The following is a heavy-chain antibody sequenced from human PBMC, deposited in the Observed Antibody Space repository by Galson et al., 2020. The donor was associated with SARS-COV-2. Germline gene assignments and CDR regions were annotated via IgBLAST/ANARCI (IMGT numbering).Heavy chain of an antibody. CDR3: ATVSYYYLDD. J-gene: IGHJ6*03. CDR1: GFTFSGSG. D-gene: IGHD1-1*01. CDR2: IRDRPNNYAT. Sequence: GGSLRLSCAASGFTFSGSGIHWVRQASGTGLEWVGRIRDRPNNYATAYAAAVKGRFTVSRDDSKNTAYLQMNSLKTEDTAVYYCATVSYYYLDDWGKGTTVTVSS. V-gene: IGHV3-73*01.